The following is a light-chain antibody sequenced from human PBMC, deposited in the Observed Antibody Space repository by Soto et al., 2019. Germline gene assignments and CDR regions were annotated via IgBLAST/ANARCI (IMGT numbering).Light chain of an antibody. CDR3: SSYAGSIPVA. J-gene: IGLJ2*01. CDR2: DVT. Sequence: QSALTQPPSASGSPGQSVTISCTGASSDVGGYDFVSWYQQHPGKAPKHMIYDVTKRPSGVPDRFSGSKSGNTASLTVSGLQADDEDEYYCSSYAGSIPVAFGGGTKVTVL. V-gene: IGLV2-8*01. CDR1: SSDVGGYDF.